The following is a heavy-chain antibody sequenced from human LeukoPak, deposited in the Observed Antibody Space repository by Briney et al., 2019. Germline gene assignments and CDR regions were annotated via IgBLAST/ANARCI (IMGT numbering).Heavy chain of an antibody. V-gene: IGHV4-30-2*01. Sequence: SETLSLTCTVSGGSISSGGYYWSWIRQPPGKGLEWIGYIYHSGSTYYNPSLKSRVTISVDRSKNQFSLKLSSVTAADTAVYYCARARRGDCGGDCYSPLLDYWGQGTLVTVSS. CDR3: ARARRGDCGGDCYSPLLDY. J-gene: IGHJ4*02. CDR2: IYHSGST. CDR1: GGSISSGGYY. D-gene: IGHD2-21*01.